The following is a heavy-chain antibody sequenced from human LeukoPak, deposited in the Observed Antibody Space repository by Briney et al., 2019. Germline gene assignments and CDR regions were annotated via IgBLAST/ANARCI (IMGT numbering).Heavy chain of an antibody. Sequence: PSETLSLTCAVYGGSFSGYHWSWIRQPPGKGLEWIGEINYRGSTNYNPSLKSRVTISVDTSKNQFSLKLSSVTAADTAVYYCASTSAMVYFDYWGQGTLVTVSS. CDR3: ASTSAMVYFDY. CDR2: INYRGST. D-gene: IGHD5-18*01. J-gene: IGHJ4*02. CDR1: GGSFSGYH. V-gene: IGHV4-34*01.